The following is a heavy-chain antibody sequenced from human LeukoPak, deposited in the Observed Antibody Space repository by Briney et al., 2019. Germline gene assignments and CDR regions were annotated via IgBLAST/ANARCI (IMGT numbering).Heavy chain of an antibody. D-gene: IGHD6-13*01. V-gene: IGHV3-30-3*01. CDR3: ARIAAAGTFDY. CDR1: GFTFSSYA. CDR2: ISYDGSNK. Sequence: GRSLRLSCAASGFTFSSYAMHWVRQAPGKGLEWVAVISYDGSNKCYADSVKGRFTISRDNSKNTLYLQMNSLRAEDTAVYYCARIAAAGTFDYWGQGTLVTVSS. J-gene: IGHJ4*02.